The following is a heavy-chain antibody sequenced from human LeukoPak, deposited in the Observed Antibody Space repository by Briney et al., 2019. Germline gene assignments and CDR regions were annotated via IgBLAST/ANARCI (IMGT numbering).Heavy chain of an antibody. D-gene: IGHD1-26*01. V-gene: IGHV3-21*01. J-gene: IGHJ4*02. CDR3: AREVGSRASLDY. CDR1: GFTFSSYS. CDR2: ISSSSSYI. Sequence: GGSLRLSCAASGFTFSSYSMNWVRQAPGKGLEWVSSISSSSSYIYYADSVKGRLTISRDNAKNSLYLQMNSLRAEDTAVYYCAREVGSRASLDYWGQGTLVTVSS.